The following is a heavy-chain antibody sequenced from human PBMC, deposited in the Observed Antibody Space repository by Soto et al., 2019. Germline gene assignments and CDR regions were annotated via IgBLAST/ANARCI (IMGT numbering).Heavy chain of an antibody. Sequence: QVQLVQSGAEVKKPGSSVKVSCKASGGTFSSYTISWVRQAPGQGLEWMGRIIPILGIANYTQKFQGRVTITADKSRSTANMELRSLRSEDTAVYYCARGEAYCGGDCPDYWGQGTLVTVSS. CDR3: ARGEAYCGGDCPDY. CDR2: IIPILGIA. V-gene: IGHV1-69*02. J-gene: IGHJ4*02. CDR1: GGTFSSYT. D-gene: IGHD2-21*02.